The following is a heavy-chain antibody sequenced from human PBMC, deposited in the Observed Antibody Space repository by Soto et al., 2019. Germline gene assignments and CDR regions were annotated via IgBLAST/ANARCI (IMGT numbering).Heavy chain of an antibody. CDR3: VKDHLYDSSGYDFWFDP. Sequence: PGGSLRLSCSASGFTFSSYAMHWFRQAPGKGLEYVSAISSNGGSTYYADSVKGRFTISRDNSKNTLYLQMSSLRAEDTAVYYCVKDHLYDSSGYDFWFDPWGQGTLVTVSS. V-gene: IGHV3-64D*06. D-gene: IGHD3-22*01. J-gene: IGHJ5*02. CDR1: GFTFSSYA. CDR2: ISSNGGST.